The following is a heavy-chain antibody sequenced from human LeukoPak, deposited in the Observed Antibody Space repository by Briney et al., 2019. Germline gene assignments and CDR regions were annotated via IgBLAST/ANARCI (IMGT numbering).Heavy chain of an antibody. D-gene: IGHD3-10*01. Sequence: LTGGSLRLSCAASGFTLSSHAMTWVRQAPGKGLQWVSVVSGSGTIAHYADSVKGRFTTSRDNSKNTLYLEMNNLGAEDTAVYYCAKVLWVGELYMMPFDCWGQGTLVTVSS. CDR3: AKVLWVGELYMMPFDC. J-gene: IGHJ4*02. V-gene: IGHV3-23*01. CDR1: GFTLSSHA. CDR2: VSGSGTIA.